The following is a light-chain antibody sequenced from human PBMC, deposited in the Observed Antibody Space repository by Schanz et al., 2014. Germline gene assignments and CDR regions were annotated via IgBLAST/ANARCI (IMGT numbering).Light chain of an antibody. V-gene: IGLV2-14*03. J-gene: IGLJ2*01. CDR2: DVS. CDR3: SSHASNNPRVV. CDR1: SRDIGGYTY. Sequence: QSALTQPASVSGSPGQSITISCTGTSRDIGGYTYVSWYQQHPGKAPKLMIYDVSHRPSGVSNRFSGSKSGNTASLTISGLQAEDEADYYCSSHASNNPRVVFGGGTKLTVL.